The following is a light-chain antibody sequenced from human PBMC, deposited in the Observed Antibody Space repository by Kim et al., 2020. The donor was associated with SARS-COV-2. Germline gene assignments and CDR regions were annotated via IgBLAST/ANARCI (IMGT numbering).Light chain of an antibody. CDR1: QDIERY. CDR2: DAS. Sequence: ACVGDRGPITCQASQDIERYLNWFQQKPGKAPKPLIYDASNLEFGVPSRFSGSGSGTHFSFTITSLHPEDVATYYCQQSDKLPLTFGPGTKVDIK. CDR3: QQSDKLPLT. V-gene: IGKV1-33*01. J-gene: IGKJ3*01.